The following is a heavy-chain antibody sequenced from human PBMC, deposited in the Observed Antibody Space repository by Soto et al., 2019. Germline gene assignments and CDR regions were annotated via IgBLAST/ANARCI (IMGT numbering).Heavy chain of an antibody. CDR1: GYSFTSYW. CDR3: VRRSSIAAAGLVHYYYYGMDV. CDR2: IYPGDSDT. J-gene: IGHJ6*02. Sequence: GESLKISCKGSGYSFTSYWIGWVRQMPGKGLEWMGIIYPGDSDTRYSPSFQGQVTISADKSISTAYLQWSSLKASDTAMYYCVRRSSIAAAGLVHYYYYGMDVWGQGTTVTVSS. V-gene: IGHV5-51*01. D-gene: IGHD6-13*01.